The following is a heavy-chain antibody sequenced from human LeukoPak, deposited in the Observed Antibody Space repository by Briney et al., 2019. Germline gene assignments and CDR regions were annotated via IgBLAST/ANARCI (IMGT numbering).Heavy chain of an antibody. CDR3: ARQTTYQLPTTAEDDAFDI. Sequence: PGGSPRLSCAASGFTFSDYYMSWIRQAPGKGLEWVSYISSSGSTIYYADSVKGRFTISRDNAKNSLYLQMNSLRAEDTAVYYCARQTTYQLPTTAEDDAFDIWGQGTMVTVSS. D-gene: IGHD2-2*01. V-gene: IGHV3-11*04. J-gene: IGHJ3*02. CDR2: ISSSGSTI. CDR1: GFTFSDYY.